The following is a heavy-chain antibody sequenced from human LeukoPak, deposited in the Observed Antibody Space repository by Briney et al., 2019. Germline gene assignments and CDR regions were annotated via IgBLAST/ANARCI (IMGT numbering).Heavy chain of an antibody. CDR1: GGSISSGSYY. D-gene: IGHD5-12*01. Sequence: PSETLSLTCTVSGGSISSGSYYWSWIRQPAGKGLEWIGRIYSSGSTNYNPSLKSRVTISLDTSKNQFSLKLSSVTAADTAVYYCARGVISGYDGKIDYWGQGTLVTVSS. CDR3: ARGVISGYDGKIDY. V-gene: IGHV4-61*02. CDR2: IYSSGST. J-gene: IGHJ4*02.